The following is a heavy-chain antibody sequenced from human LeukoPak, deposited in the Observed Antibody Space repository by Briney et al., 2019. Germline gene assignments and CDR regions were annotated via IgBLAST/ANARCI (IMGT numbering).Heavy chain of an antibody. D-gene: IGHD6-13*01. Sequence: GGSLRLSCAASGFTFSSYAMSSVRQAPGKRLEWVSGIRGSGGYMYYADSVKGPFTISRDNSKNTLYLQMNSLRAEDTAIFYCAKDRTSSPNWFDPWGQGTLVTVSS. CDR3: AKDRTSSPNWFDP. J-gene: IGHJ5*02. V-gene: IGHV3-23*01. CDR2: IRGSGGYM. CDR1: GFTFSSYA.